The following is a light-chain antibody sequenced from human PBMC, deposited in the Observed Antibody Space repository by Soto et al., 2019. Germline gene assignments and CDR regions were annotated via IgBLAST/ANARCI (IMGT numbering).Light chain of an antibody. CDR1: QSVTSSY. Sequence: EIVLTQSPGTLSLSPGERATLSCRASQSVTSSYLAWYQQKPGQAPRLLIYGASSRATGFPDRFSGSGSGTDFTLTISRLEPEDFAVYYCQQYGSSPFTFCPGTKVDIK. CDR2: GAS. CDR3: QQYGSSPFT. V-gene: IGKV3-20*01. J-gene: IGKJ3*01.